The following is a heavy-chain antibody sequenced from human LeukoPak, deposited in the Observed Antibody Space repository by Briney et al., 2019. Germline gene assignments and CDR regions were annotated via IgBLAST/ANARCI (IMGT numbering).Heavy chain of an antibody. CDR3: ARDGIAVAGTLVY. D-gene: IGHD6-13*01. CDR2: ISAYNGNT. V-gene: IGHV1-18*01. Sequence: SVKVSFKTSGYSFTSYGISWVRPAPGQGLEWMGWISAYNGNTNYAQKFQGRVTMTTDTSTSTASMELRSLRSDDTAVYYCARDGIAVAGTLVYWGQGTLVTVSS. CDR1: GYSFTSYG. J-gene: IGHJ4*02.